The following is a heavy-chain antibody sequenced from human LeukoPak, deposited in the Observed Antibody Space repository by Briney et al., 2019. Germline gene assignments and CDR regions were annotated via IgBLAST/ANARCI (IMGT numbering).Heavy chain of an antibody. CDR1: GFTFSSYW. V-gene: IGHV3-7*03. CDR2: IKQDGSEK. Sequence: GGSLRLSCAASGFTFSSYWMSWVRQAPGKGLEWVANIKQDGSEKYYVDSVKGRFTISRDNAKNSLYLQMNSLRAEDTAVYYCARAHYDSSGFTLPYYYYYYYMDVWGKGTTVTISS. J-gene: IGHJ6*03. D-gene: IGHD3-22*01. CDR3: ARAHYDSSGFTLPYYYYYYYMDV.